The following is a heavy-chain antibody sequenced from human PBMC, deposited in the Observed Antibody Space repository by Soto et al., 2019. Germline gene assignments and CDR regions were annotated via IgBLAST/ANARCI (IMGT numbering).Heavy chain of an antibody. CDR1: GYTFTGYY. Sequence: ASVKVSCKASGYTFTGYYMHWVRQAPGQGLEWMGWINPNSGGTNYAQKFQGRVTMTRDTSISTAYMELSRLRSDDTAVYYCARAFKRYCSSTSCCTDWFDPWGQGTLVTVSS. CDR3: ARAFKRYCSSTSCCTDWFDP. J-gene: IGHJ5*02. D-gene: IGHD2-2*02. CDR2: INPNSGGT. V-gene: IGHV1-2*02.